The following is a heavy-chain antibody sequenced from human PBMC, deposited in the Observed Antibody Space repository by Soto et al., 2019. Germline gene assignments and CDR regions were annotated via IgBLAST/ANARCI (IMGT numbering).Heavy chain of an antibody. CDR1: GFTFSSYA. J-gene: IGHJ3*02. V-gene: IGHV3-30-3*01. CDR2: ISYDGSNK. CDR3: ARERGAFEI. Sequence: QVQLVESGGGVVQPGRSLRLSCAASGFTFSSYAMHWVRQAPGKGLEWVAVISYDGSNKYYADSVKGRFTISRNNSKNTMYLQIASLRADDKAVNDWARERGAFEIWGQGTKVTVSS. D-gene: IGHD3-10*01.